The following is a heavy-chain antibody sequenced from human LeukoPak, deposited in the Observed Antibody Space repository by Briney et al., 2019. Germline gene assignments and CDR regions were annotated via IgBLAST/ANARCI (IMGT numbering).Heavy chain of an antibody. CDR1: GGSFSGYY. J-gene: IGHJ3*02. CDR3: ARRSPDSSGYYAHAFDI. D-gene: IGHD3-22*01. V-gene: IGHV4-34*01. Sequence: SSETLSLTCAVYGGSFSGYYWSWIRQPPGKGLEWIGEINHSRSTNYNPSLKSRVTISVDTSKNQFSLKLSSVTAADTAVYYCARRSPDSSGYYAHAFDIWGQGTMVTVSS. CDR2: INHSRST.